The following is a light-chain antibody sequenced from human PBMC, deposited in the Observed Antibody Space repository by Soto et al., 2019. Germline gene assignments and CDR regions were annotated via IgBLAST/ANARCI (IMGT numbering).Light chain of an antibody. V-gene: IGLV2-14*01. J-gene: IGLJ3*02. CDR2: EVA. CDR1: SRDIGGYDF. CDR3: SSYTTRSTLV. Sequence: QSVLTQPASVSGSPGQSITFSCTGTSRDIGGYDFVSWYQHYPGKAPKLIIFEVANRPSGISDRFSGSKSGNTASLTISGLHPEDEADYYCSSYTTRSTLVFGGGTKLTVL.